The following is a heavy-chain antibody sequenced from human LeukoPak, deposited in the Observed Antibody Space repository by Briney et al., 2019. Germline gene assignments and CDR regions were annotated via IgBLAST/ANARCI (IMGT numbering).Heavy chain of an antibody. CDR2: IYYSGST. Sequence: SETLSLTCTVSGGSISSGGYYWSWIRQHPGKGLEWIGYIYYSGSTYYNPSRKSRVTISVDTSKNQFTLKLSSVTAADTAVYYCARVRDYDSAFDIWGQGTMVTVSS. CDR3: ARVRDYDSAFDI. V-gene: IGHV4-31*03. CDR1: GGSISSGGYY. J-gene: IGHJ3*02. D-gene: IGHD3-22*01.